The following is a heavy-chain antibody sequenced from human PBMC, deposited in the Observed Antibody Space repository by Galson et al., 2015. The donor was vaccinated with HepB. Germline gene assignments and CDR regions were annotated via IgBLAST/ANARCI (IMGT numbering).Heavy chain of an antibody. CDR2: TGDKTNRYIT. J-gene: IGHJ4*02. Sequence: SLRLSCAVSGFTFSDYYIDWVRQAPGKGLEWVGRTGDKTNRYITEFAASVKGRFTISRDDSKNSLYLQMNSLKDEDTAVYYCTREGYSSGPDFDYWGQGTLVTVSS. D-gene: IGHD6-19*01. CDR1: GFTFSDYY. V-gene: IGHV3-72*01. CDR3: TREGYSSGPDFDY.